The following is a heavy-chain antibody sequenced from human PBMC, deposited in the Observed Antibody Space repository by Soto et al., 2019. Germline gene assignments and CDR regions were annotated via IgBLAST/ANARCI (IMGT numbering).Heavy chain of an antibody. CDR3: ASSPRGYCSSTSCRELGNDDGLDLRCLRTRVTADS. D-gene: IGHD2-2*01. CDR2: IDPSDSYT. V-gene: IGHV5-10-1*01. Sequence: PGESLKISCKGSGYSFTSYWIGWVRQMPGKGLEWMGRIDPSDSYTNYSPSFQGHVTISADKSISTAYLQWSSLKASDTAMYYCASSPRGYCSSTSCRELGNDDGLDLRCLRTRVTADS. J-gene: IGHJ5*01. CDR1: GYSFTSYW.